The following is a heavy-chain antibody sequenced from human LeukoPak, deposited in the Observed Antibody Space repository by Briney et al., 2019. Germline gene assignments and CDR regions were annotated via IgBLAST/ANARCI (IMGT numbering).Heavy chain of an antibody. CDR3: ARADCSGSTCYLRRSWFDP. CDR2: ISTSSRYI. J-gene: IGHJ5*02. V-gene: IGHV3-21*01. D-gene: IGHD2-2*01. Sequence: SGGSLRLSCAASGFTFSSFDMNWVRRAPGKGLEWVSSISTSSRYIYYRDSVKGRFTISRDDAKNSLYLQMNSLRVEDTAVYYCARADCSGSTCYLRRSWFDPWGQGTLVTVSS. CDR1: GFTFSSFD.